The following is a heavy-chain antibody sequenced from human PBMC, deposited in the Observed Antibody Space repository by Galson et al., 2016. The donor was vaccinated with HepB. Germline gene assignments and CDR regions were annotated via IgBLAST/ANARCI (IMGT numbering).Heavy chain of an antibody. CDR3: ARSLWFGEKYGMDV. D-gene: IGHD3-10*01. CDR1: GGSISSDNW. CDR2: IYHTGTT. J-gene: IGHJ6*02. Sequence: SETLSLTCAVSGGSISSDNWWSWVRQHPGKGLEWIGEIYHTGTTYYIPSCKNPVTIPVYTTRNNFSLKLRSVTAADTAVYYCARSLWFGEKYGMDVWGQGTTVIVSS. V-gene: IGHV4-4*02.